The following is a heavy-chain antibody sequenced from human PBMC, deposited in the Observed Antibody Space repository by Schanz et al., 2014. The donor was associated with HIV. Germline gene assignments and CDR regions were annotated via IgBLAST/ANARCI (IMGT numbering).Heavy chain of an antibody. CDR3: ARLDTSMTAADS. J-gene: IGHJ4*02. V-gene: IGHV4-39*01. CDR1: GGSINNRSYY. D-gene: IGHD5-18*01. Sequence: QVQLQESGPGLVKPSETLSLTCTVSGGSINNRSYYWGWIRQPPGKGLEWIGSIYYSANTYYNPPIRRGVTIPVDTPRNHSPRKRTSVPAADTAVYYCARLDTSMTAADSWGQGTPVTVSS. CDR2: IYYSANT.